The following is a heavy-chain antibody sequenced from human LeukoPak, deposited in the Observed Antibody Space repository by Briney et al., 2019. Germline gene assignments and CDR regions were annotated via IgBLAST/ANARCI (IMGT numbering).Heavy chain of an antibody. Sequence: GASVKVSCKASGYTFTGYYMHWVRQAPGQGLEWMGWINPNSGGTNYAQKFQGWVTMTRDTSISTAYMELRSLRSDDTAVYYCARERDYGDYPNWFDPWGQGTLVTVSS. J-gene: IGHJ5*02. CDR3: ARERDYGDYPNWFDP. D-gene: IGHD4-17*01. CDR2: INPNSGGT. V-gene: IGHV1-2*04. CDR1: GYTFTGYY.